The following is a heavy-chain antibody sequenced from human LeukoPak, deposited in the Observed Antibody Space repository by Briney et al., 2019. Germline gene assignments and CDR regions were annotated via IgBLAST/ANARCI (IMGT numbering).Heavy chain of an antibody. D-gene: IGHD2-2*01. Sequence: ASVKVSCKASGGTFSSYAISWVRQAPGQGLEWMGIINPSGGSTSYAQKFQGRVTMTRDTSTSTVYMELSSLRSEDTAVYYCARAAPYEYCSSTSCYGSWFGPWGQGTLVTVSS. V-gene: IGHV1-46*01. CDR1: GGTFSSYA. CDR2: INPSGGST. CDR3: ARAAPYEYCSSTSCYGSWFGP. J-gene: IGHJ5*02.